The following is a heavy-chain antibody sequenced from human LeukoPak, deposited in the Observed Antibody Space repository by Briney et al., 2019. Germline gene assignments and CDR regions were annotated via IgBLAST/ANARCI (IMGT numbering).Heavy chain of an antibody. CDR2: MNPSSGNT. CDR3: AREPSLHSSSSYNF. D-gene: IGHD6-6*01. J-gene: IGHJ4*02. CDR1: GYTFTSYD. V-gene: IGHV1-8*01. Sequence: ASVKVSCRASGYTFTSYDINWVRQATGQGLEWMGWMNPSSGNTGYAQKFQGRVTMTRDTSITTAYMELSSLSSEDTAIYYCAREPSLHSSSSYNFWGQGTLVTVSS.